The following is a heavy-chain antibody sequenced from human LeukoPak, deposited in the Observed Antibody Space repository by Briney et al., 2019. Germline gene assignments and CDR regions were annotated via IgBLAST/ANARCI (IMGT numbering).Heavy chain of an antibody. J-gene: IGHJ4*02. CDR3: VKDLGYGDGLWASPFDY. CDR1: GFTLGSYA. Sequence: GGFLRLSCSASGFTLGSYAMHWVRQAPGKGLEYVSAISTSGGSTYYADSVKGRFTISRDNSKNTVYLQMSSLRAEDTAVYYCVKDLGYGDGLWASPFDYWGQGTLITVSS. D-gene: IGHD4-17*01. V-gene: IGHV3-64D*06. CDR2: ISTSGGST.